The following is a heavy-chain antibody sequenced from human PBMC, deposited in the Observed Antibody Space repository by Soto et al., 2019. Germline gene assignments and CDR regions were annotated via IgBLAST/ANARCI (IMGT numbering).Heavy chain of an antibody. J-gene: IGHJ6*02. D-gene: IGHD1-7*01. CDR1: GFTFDDYT. CDR3: AKAGRITGTTFHYYYGVDV. Sequence: EVQLVESGGAVGQPGGSLRLSCAVSGFTFDDYTMHWVRQAPGKGLEWVSLISWDGVTTYYADSVKGRFTISRDNSRGSLYVQMNSLRTEDTALYYCAKAGRITGTTFHYYYGVDVWGHGTTVTVSS. V-gene: IGHV3-43*01. CDR2: ISWDGVTT.